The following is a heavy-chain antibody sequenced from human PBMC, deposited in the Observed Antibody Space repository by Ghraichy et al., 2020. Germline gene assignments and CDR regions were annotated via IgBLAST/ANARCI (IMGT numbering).Heavy chain of an antibody. CDR1: GFTFADYS. CDR2: IKSKAYGGTA. CDR3: TRSLRHDYVWGSF. J-gene: IGHJ4*02. Sequence: GGSLRLSCTASGFTFADYSMSWFRQAPGMGLEWVGFIKSKAYGGTAEYAASVNGRFTISRDDSRSIAYLQMNSLKTEDTAVYYCTRSLRHDYVWGSFWGQGTLVTVSS. V-gene: IGHV3-49*03. D-gene: IGHD3-16*01.